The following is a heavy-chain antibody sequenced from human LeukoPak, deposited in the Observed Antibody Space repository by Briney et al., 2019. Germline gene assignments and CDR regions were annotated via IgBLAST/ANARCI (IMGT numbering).Heavy chain of an antibody. J-gene: IGHJ4*02. CDR3: ARYTYYYASGSYYNPYFDY. D-gene: IGHD3-10*01. V-gene: IGHV5-51*01. CDR2: IYPGDSDT. Sequence: GESLKISCKGSGYSFTSYWIGWVRQMPGKGLEWMGIIYPGDSDTRYSPSFQGQVTISADKSISTAYLQWSSLKASDTAMYYCARYTYYYASGSYYNPYFDYWGQGTLVTVSS. CDR1: GYSFTSYW.